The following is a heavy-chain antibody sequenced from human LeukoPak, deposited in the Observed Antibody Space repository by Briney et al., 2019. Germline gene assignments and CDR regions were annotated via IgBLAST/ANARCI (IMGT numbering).Heavy chain of an antibody. CDR1: QFTFSNYA. D-gene: IGHD3-9*01. CDR3: ARGYYDILTGLGY. Sequence: PGGCLRLSCAASQFTFSNYAMKWVRQAPGRGLEGVSGISATGDNTYYADSVKGRFTISRDNYKSTLYLQMNSLRVEDTAIYYCARGYYDILTGLGYWSQGTLVTVSS. V-gene: IGHV3-23*01. J-gene: IGHJ4*02. CDR2: ISATGDNT.